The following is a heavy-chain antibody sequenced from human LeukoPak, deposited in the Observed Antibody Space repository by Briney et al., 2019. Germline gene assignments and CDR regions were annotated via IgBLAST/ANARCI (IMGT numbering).Heavy chain of an antibody. V-gene: IGHV4-34*01. CDR3: ASRSLVGATRR. D-gene: IGHD1-26*01. CDR2: INHSGST. Sequence: SETLSLTCAVYGGSFSGYYWSWIRQPPGKGLEWIGEINHSGSTNYNPSLKSRVTISVDTSKNQFSLKLSSVTAADTAVYYCASRSLVGATRRWGQGTLVTVSS. CDR1: GGSFSGYY. J-gene: IGHJ4*02.